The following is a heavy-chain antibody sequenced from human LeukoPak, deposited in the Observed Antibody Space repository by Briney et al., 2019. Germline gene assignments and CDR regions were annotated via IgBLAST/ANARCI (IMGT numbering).Heavy chain of an antibody. CDR3: ARKRIITGTTFYFDY. V-gene: IGHV1-69*13. CDR2: IIPIFGTA. CDR1: GGTFSSYA. D-gene: IGHD1-20*01. J-gene: IGHJ4*02. Sequence: GASVKVSCKATGGTFSSYAISWVRQAPGQGLEWMGGIIPIFGTANYAQKFQGRVTITADESASTAYMELSSLRSEDTAVYYCARKRIITGTTFYFDYWGQGTLVTVSS.